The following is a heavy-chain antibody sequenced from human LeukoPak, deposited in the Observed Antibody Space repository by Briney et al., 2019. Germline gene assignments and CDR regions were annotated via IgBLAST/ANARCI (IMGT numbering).Heavy chain of an antibody. J-gene: IGHJ4*02. CDR2: IGTAGDT. Sequence: GGSLRLSCAASGFTFSSYDMHWVRQATGKGLEWVSAIGTAGDTYYPGSVKGRFTISRENAKNSLYLQMNSLRAGDTAVYYCARGTHKWELTNRFDYWGQGTLVTVSS. CDR3: ARGTHKWELTNRFDY. CDR1: GFTFSSYD. V-gene: IGHV3-13*01. D-gene: IGHD1-26*01.